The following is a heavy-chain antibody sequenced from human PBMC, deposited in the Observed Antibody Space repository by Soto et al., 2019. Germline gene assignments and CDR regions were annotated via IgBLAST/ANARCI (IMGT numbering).Heavy chain of an antibody. J-gene: IGHJ4*02. CDR2: LYYSGSI. CDR1: GASISSYY. CDR3: ARGASNYDY. D-gene: IGHD6-6*01. V-gene: IGHV4-59*01. Sequence: SETLSLTCTVSGASISSYYWSWIRQPPGKGLEWIGYLYYSGSINYNPSLKSRVTISVDTSKNQFSLKLIYVTAADTAVYFCARGASNYDYWGQGTLVTVSS.